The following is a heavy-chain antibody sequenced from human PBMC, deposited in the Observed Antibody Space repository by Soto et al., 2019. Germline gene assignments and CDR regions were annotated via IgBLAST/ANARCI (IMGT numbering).Heavy chain of an antibody. V-gene: IGHV4-31*03. CDR1: GGSISRGGYY. CDR2: IYYSGST. Sequence: SETLSLTCTVSGGSISRGGYYWSWIRQHPGKGLEWLGYIYYSGSTYYNPSLKSRVTRSVDTSKTQFSLKLSSVTAADTAVYYCARSLYCSGGSCSDVNWFDPWGQGTLVTVSS. CDR3: ARSLYCSGGSCSDVNWFDP. D-gene: IGHD2-15*01. J-gene: IGHJ5*02.